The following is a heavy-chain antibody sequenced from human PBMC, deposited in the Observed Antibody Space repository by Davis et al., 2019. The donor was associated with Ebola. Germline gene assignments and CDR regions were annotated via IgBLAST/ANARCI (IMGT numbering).Heavy chain of an antibody. D-gene: IGHD2-15*01. CDR1: GGSIRSTNW. V-gene: IGHV4-4*02. CDR2: IHHSGST. CDR3: ARGRRPYCTGGSCYPGWFDP. Sequence: MPSETLSLTCAVSGGSIRSTNWWSWVRQPPGKGLEWIGEIHHSGSTNYNPSLKSRVTISVDTSKNQFSLKLGSVTAADTAAYYCARGRRPYCTGGSCYPGWFDPWGQGTLVTVSS. J-gene: IGHJ5*02.